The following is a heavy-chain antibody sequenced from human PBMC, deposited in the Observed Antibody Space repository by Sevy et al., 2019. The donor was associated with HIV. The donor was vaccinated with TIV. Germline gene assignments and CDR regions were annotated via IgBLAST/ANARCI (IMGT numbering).Heavy chain of an antibody. Sequence: GGSLRLSCTASGFTFGDYAMSWVRQAPGKGLEWVVFFKSKAYGGTLDNAGSVRARFTMSRDNSKSIDYLQMNDLKTEDTGVYYCTRRKGAQIIFDYWGQGALVTVSS. CDR1: GFTFGDYA. V-gene: IGHV3-49*04. J-gene: IGHJ4*02. CDR3: TRRKGAQIIFDY. CDR2: FKSKAYGGTL.